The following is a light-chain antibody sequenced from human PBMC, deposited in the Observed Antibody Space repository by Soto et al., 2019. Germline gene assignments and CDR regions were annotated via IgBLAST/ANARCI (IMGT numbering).Light chain of an antibody. V-gene: IGLV2-14*03. Sequence: QTVVTQPASVSGSPGQSITISCTGTSSDVGGYNHVSWYQQPPGKAPKLMIYDVTNRPSGVSNRFSGSKSGNTASLTISGLQAADEADYYCSSYTISNTLVVFGGGTKLTVL. CDR3: SSYTISNTLVV. CDR2: DVT. J-gene: IGLJ2*01. CDR1: SSDVGGYNH.